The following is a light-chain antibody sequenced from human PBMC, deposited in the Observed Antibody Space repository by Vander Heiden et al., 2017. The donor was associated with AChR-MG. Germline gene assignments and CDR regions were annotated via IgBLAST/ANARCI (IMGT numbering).Light chain of an antibody. V-gene: IGLV2-14*03. J-gene: IGLJ3*02. CDR1: GSDVGGYNY. CDR3: SSYTSSSTWV. Sequence: SALTQPASVSGSPGPSTTISCTGTGSDVGGYNYVSWYQQHPGKAPKVMIYDVSNRPAGVSNRFSGSKSGNTASLTISGLQAEDEAGYYCSSYTSSSTWVFGGGTKLTVL. CDR2: DVS.